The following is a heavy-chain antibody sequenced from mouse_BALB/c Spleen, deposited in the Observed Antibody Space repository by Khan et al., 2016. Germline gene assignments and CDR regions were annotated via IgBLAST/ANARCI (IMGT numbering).Heavy chain of an antibody. J-gene: IGHJ1*01. CDR1: GFTFSDYG. CDR3: AREASSLYWYFDV. Sequence: EVELVESGGGLVQPGGSRKLSCAASGFTFSDYGMAWVRQAPGKGPEWVAFISNLAYSIYYADTVTGRFTISRENAKNTLYLEMSSLRSEDTAMYYCAREASSLYWYFDVWGAGTTVTVSS. V-gene: IGHV5-15*02. CDR2: ISNLAYSI. D-gene: IGHD1-1*01.